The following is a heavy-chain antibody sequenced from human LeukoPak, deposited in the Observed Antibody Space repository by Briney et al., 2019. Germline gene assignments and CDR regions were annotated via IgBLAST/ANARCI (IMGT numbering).Heavy chain of an antibody. CDR3: AKDRPCTTCSPSAY. J-gene: IGHJ4*02. CDR1: GFSFSKYF. D-gene: IGHD2-2*01. V-gene: IGHV3-23*01. Sequence: GGSLRLSCAASGFSFSKYFMSWVRQAPGKGLEWVSSISSSGTVTYYADSVKGRFTISRDNSKNTLSLQMNSLRADDTAIYYCAKDRPCTTCSPSAYWGQGSLVTVSS. CDR2: ISSSGTVT.